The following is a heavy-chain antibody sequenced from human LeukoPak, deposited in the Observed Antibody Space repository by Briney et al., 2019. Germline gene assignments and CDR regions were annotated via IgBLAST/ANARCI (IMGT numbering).Heavy chain of an antibody. D-gene: IGHD3-16*01. CDR2: ISSSGSTI. Sequence: GGSLRLSCAASGFTFSSYEMNWVRQAPGKGLEWVSYISSSGSTIYYVDSVKGRFTISRDNAKNSLYLQMNSLRAEDTAVYYCARVDHLQGDYFDYWGQGTLVTVSS. CDR3: ARVDHLQGDYFDY. J-gene: IGHJ4*02. CDR1: GFTFSSYE. V-gene: IGHV3-48*03.